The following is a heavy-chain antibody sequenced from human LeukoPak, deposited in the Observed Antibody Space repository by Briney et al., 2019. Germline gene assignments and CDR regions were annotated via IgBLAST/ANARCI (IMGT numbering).Heavy chain of an antibody. D-gene: IGHD6-19*01. CDR3: ARKPAGRGRFDY. J-gene: IGHJ4*02. V-gene: IGHV4-30-4*01. Sequence: SQTLSLTCTVSGGSISSGDYYWSWIRQPPGKGLEWIGYIYYSGSTYYNPSLKSRVTMSVDTSKNQFSLKLSSVTAADTAVYYCARKPAGRGRFDYWGQGTLVTVSS. CDR2: IYYSGST. CDR1: GGSISSGDYY.